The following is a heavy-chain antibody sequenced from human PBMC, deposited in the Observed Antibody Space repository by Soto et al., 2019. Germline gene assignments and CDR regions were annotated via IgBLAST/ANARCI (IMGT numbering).Heavy chain of an antibody. CDR3: TAKVGEFFPLDY. CDR1: GFSFSNAW. J-gene: IGHJ4*02. V-gene: IGHV3-15*01. D-gene: IGHD3-16*01. Sequence: EVQLVESGGDFVKPGGSLRVSCAGSGFSFSNAWMSWVRQAPGTGLEWVGRIKSRADGGTTDYTAPVKGRFTISRDDSKNTVLLQMISLKTEDTAVYYCTAKVGEFFPLDYWGQGTLVTVSS. CDR2: IKSRADGGTT.